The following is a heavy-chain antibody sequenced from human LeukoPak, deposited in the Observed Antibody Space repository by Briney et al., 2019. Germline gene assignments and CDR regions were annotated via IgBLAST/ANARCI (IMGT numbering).Heavy chain of an antibody. J-gene: IGHJ4*02. V-gene: IGHV3-64D*06. CDR2: ISSNGGST. CDR3: VKETGWYPD. Sequence: PGGSLRLSCSASEFTFSSYPMHWVRQAPGKGPEYVSAISSNGGSTYYGDSVKGRFTISRDNSKSTLYPQMSSLRTEDTAVYYCVKETGWYPDWGQGTLVTVSS. D-gene: IGHD6-19*01. CDR1: EFTFSSYP.